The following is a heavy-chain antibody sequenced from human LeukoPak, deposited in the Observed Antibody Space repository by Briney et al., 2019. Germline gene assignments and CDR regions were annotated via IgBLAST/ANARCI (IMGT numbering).Heavy chain of an antibody. Sequence: PSETLSLTCAVSGGSISSSNWWSWVRQPPGKGLEWIGEIYHSGSTNYNPSLKSRVTISVDKSKNQFSLKLSSVTAADTAVYYCARKGNCSSTSCYEFLDNWFDPWGQGTLVTVSS. CDR1: GGSISSSNW. V-gene: IGHV4-4*02. CDR3: ARKGNCSSTSCYEFLDNWFDP. CDR2: IYHSGST. J-gene: IGHJ5*02. D-gene: IGHD2-2*01.